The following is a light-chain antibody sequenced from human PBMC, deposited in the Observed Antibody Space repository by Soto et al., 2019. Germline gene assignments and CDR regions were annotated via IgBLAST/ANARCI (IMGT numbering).Light chain of an antibody. CDR2: GPS. Sequence: EVVLTQSPGTLSLSPGERATLSCRASQSVSNNYLAWYQQKPGQAPRLLIYGPSSRATGIPDGFSGSGSGTDFTLTISRLEPEDFAVYYCQQYGSSGTFGQGTKV. CDR3: QQYGSSGT. V-gene: IGKV3-20*01. CDR1: QSVSNNY. J-gene: IGKJ1*01.